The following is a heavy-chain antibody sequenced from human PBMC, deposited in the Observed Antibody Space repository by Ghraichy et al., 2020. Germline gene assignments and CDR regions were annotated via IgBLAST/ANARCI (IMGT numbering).Heavy chain of an antibody. D-gene: IGHD1-26*01. V-gene: IGHV1-2*06. CDR1: GYSFTGYD. CDR2: SSPDSRGI. Sequence: ASVKVSCKASGYSFTGYDVHWVRQAPGQGLEWMGRSSPDSRGIKYAQKYQGRVTMTRDTSSAYMELSRLKSDDTAVYYCARGSRVGGYMAPLKPNDACDIWGQGTKVIVSS. CDR3: ARGSRVGGYMAPLKPNDACDI. J-gene: IGHJ3*02.